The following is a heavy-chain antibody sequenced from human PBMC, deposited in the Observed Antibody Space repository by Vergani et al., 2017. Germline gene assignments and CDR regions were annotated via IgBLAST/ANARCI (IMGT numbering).Heavy chain of an antibody. D-gene: IGHD1-26*01. Sequence: EVQLLESGGGLVQPGGSLRLSCAASGFTFSSYAMNWVRQAPGKGLEWVSGISGSGGSTYYADSVKGRFTISRDNSKNTLFLQMNSLRAEDTAVYYCVKGEGREDYWGQGTLVPVSS. CDR3: VKGEGREDY. CDR1: GFTFSSYA. CDR2: ISGSGGST. J-gene: IGHJ4*02. V-gene: IGHV3-23*01.